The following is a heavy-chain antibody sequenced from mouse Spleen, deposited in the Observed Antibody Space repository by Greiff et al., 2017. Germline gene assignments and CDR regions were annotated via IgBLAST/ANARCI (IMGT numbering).Heavy chain of an antibody. CDR1: GYTFTDYE. CDR2: IDPETGGT. D-gene: IGHD3-3*01. CDR3: TRSGHGFDY. V-gene: IGHV1-15*01. Sequence: VHLVESGAELVRPGASVTLSCKASGYTFTDYEMHWVKQTPVHGLEWIGAIDPETGGTAYNQKFKGKAILTADKSSSTAYMELRSLTSEDSAIYYCTRSGHGFDYWGQGTTLTVSS. J-gene: IGHJ2*01.